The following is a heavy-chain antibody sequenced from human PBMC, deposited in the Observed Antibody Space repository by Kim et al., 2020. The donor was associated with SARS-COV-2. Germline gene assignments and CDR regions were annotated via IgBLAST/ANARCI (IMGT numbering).Heavy chain of an antibody. CDR3: AKEYDSSGYLYYFDQ. D-gene: IGHD3-22*01. V-gene: IGHV3-30*02. J-gene: IGHJ4*02. Sequence: DSVKGRFTISRDNSKNTLYLQMNSLISEDTAVYYCAKEYDSSGYLYYFDQWGQGTLVTVSS.